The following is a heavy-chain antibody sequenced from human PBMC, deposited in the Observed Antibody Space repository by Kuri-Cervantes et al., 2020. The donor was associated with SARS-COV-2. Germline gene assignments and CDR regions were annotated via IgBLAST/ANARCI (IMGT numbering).Heavy chain of an antibody. V-gene: IGHV4-34*01. CDR3: ARDRGTTRYYGMDV. CDR2: INHSGNT. CDR1: DGSFSGYY. D-gene: IGHD2-15*01. Sequence: GSLRLSCVVYDGSFSGYYWSWIRQPPGKGLEWIGEINHSGNTKHNPSLKSRVTISVDTSKNQFFLRLSSVTAADTAVYYCARDRGTTRYYGMDVWGQGTTVTVSS. J-gene: IGHJ6*02.